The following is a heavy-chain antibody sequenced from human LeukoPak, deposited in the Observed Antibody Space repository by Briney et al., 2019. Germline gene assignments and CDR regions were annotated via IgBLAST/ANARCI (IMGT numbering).Heavy chain of an antibody. J-gene: IGHJ4*02. CDR1: GYTFTGYY. Sequence: ASVKVSCKASGYTFTGYYMHWVRQAPGQGLEWMGWINPNSGGTNYAQKFQGRVTMTRDTSISTAYMELSRLRSEDTAVYYCARASSSFRLNYYGSGSYSFWGQGTLVTVSS. CDR2: INPNSGGT. CDR3: ARASSSFRLNYYGSGSYSF. D-gene: IGHD3-10*01. V-gene: IGHV1-2*02.